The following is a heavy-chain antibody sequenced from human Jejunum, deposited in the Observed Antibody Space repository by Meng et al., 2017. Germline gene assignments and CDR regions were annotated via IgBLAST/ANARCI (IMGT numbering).Heavy chain of an antibody. V-gene: IGHV4-34*01. CDR2: INDSGST. Sequence: QVKLQQWGAGLLKPSETLSLTCAVYGGSLSDYYWTWLRQPPGKGLEWIGEINDSGSTNYNPSLKSRVTISVDTSKSQFYLRVSSVTAADTAVYYCARGNEYSNYGADFWGQGTLVTVSS. CDR1: GGSLSDYY. J-gene: IGHJ4*02. CDR3: ARGNEYSNYGADF. D-gene: IGHD4-11*01.